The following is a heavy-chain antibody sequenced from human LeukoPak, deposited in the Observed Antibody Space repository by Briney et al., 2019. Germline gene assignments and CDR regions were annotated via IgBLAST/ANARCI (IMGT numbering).Heavy chain of an antibody. Sequence: GGSLRLSCAASGFTFSSYAMHWVRQAPGKGLEWVAVISYDGTKKYYIESVKGRFTISRDNSKNTLYLQMNSLRTEDTAVYYWARQSVVTTVTAPLGYWGQGTLVTVSS. CDR1: GFTFSSYA. D-gene: IGHD4-17*01. V-gene: IGHV3-30*04. J-gene: IGHJ4*02. CDR3: ARQSVVTTVTAPLGY. CDR2: ISYDGTKK.